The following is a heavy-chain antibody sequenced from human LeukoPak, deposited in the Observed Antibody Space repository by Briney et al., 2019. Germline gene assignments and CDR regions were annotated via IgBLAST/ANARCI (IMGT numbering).Heavy chain of an antibody. CDR2: VHYTGST. V-gene: IGHV4-39*01. CDR3: LRRGGGSSKVDF. J-gene: IGHJ4*02. D-gene: IGHD2-2*01. CDR1: GDSVSSGNYY. Sequence: SETLSLTCTVSGDSVSSGNYYWVWIRQPPGRGLEWIGNVHYTGSTYYNPSLKSRATISVDTSKNQFSLRLSSVTAADTAVYYCLRRGGGSSKVDFWGQGTLVTVSP.